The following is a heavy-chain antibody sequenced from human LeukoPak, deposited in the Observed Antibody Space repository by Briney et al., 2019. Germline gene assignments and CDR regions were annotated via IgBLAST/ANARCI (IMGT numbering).Heavy chain of an antibody. CDR2: ISSSSSYI. Sequence: GGSLRLSCAASGFTFSSYSMNWVRQAPGKGLQWVSSISSSSSYIYYADSVKSRFTISRDNAKNSLYLQMNSLRAEDTAAYYCARSHPDAFDIWGQGTMVTVSS. CDR1: GFTFSSYS. CDR3: ARSHPDAFDI. J-gene: IGHJ3*02. V-gene: IGHV3-21*01.